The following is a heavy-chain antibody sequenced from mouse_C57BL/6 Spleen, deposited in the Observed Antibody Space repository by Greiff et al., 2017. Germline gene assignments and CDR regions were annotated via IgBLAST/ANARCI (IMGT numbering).Heavy chain of an antibody. D-gene: IGHD2-2*01. Sequence: VQLKQSGPELVKPGASVKLSCKASGYTFTSYDINWVKQRPGQGLEWIGWIYPRDGSTKYNEKFKGKATLTVDTSSSTAYMELHSLTSEDSAVYFCARSGYGYDGAWFAYWGQGTLVTVSA. CDR1: GYTFTSYD. CDR2: IYPRDGST. V-gene: IGHV1-85*01. J-gene: IGHJ3*01. CDR3: ARSGYGYDGAWFAY.